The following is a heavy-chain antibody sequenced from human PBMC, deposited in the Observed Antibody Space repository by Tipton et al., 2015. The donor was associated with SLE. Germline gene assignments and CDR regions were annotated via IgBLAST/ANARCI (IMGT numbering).Heavy chain of an antibody. D-gene: IGHD1-26*01. J-gene: IGHJ3*02. V-gene: IGHV4-59*01. CDR3: ARGWIVGPTSSFDI. Sequence: LRLSCTVSGGSISRYYWSWVRQPPGKGLEWIGYIYYSGSTNYNPSLKSRVTMSIDTSKNQFSLNLSSVTAADTALYYCARGWIVGPTSSFDIWGQGTMVTVSS. CDR1: GGSISRYY. CDR2: IYYSGST.